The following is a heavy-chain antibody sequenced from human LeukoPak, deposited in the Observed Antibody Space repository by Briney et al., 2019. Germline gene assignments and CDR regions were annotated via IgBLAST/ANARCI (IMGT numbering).Heavy chain of an antibody. V-gene: IGHV1-2*02. J-gene: IGHJ6*02. CDR2: INPNSGGT. D-gene: IGHD3-3*01. CDR1: GYTFTGYY. Sequence: GASVKVSCKASGYTFTGYYMHLVRQAPGQGLEWMGWINPNSGGTNYAQKFQGRVTMTRDTSISTAYMELSRLRSDDTAVYYCASVSYDFWSGRNLDVWGQGTTVTVSS. CDR3: ASVSYDFWSGRNLDV.